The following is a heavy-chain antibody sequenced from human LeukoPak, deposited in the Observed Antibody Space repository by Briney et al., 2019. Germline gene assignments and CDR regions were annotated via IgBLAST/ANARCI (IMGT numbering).Heavy chain of an antibody. D-gene: IGHD3-22*01. Sequence: SVTVSCKASGGTFTNYDFTFTSYAITWVRQAPGQGLEWMGGIIPIYGRADYPQKFQGRVTITADESTRTVTMQLSSLRSEDTAVYYCAGFFYDNSNAAFDIWGQGTVVTVS. V-gene: IGHV1-69*13. J-gene: IGHJ3*02. CDR1: GGTFTNYDFTFTSYA. CDR2: IIPIYGRA. CDR3: AGFFYDNSNAAFDI.